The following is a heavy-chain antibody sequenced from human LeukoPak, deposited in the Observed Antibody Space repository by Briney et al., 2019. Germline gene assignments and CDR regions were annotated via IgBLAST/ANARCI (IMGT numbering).Heavy chain of an antibody. CDR3: ARAGYSGYDLAPFDY. CDR2: ISSSSSYI. Sequence: PGGSLRLSCAASGFTFSSYSMNWVRQAPGKGLEWVSSISSSSSYIYYADSVKGRFTISRDNAKNSLYLQMNSLRAEDTAVYYCARAGYSGYDLAPFDYWGQGTLVTVSS. CDR1: GFTFSSYS. D-gene: IGHD5-12*01. J-gene: IGHJ4*02. V-gene: IGHV3-21*01.